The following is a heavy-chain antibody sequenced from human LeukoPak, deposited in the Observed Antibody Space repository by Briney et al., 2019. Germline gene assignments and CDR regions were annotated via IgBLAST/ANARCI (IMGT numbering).Heavy chain of an antibody. Sequence: GGSLRLSCAASGFTFSGYAMNWVRQAPGKGLEWVSGISPRGDITYYKDSVRGRFTISRDNFKNTVSLQLNSLRAEDTAMYYCAKDDDWGRFNHWGQGTLVTVSS. V-gene: IGHV3-23*01. J-gene: IGHJ1*01. D-gene: IGHD3-16*01. CDR3: AKDDDWGRFNH. CDR2: ISPRGDIT. CDR1: GFTFSGYA.